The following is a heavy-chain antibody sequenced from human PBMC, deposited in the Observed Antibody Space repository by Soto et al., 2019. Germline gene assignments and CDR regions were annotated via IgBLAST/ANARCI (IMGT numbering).Heavy chain of an antibody. J-gene: IGHJ6*02. D-gene: IGHD3-16*02. V-gene: IGHV3-74*01. CDR2: INSDGSST. CDR3: ARVVTSIRNNPTGMDV. Sequence: GGSLRLSCAASGFTFSSYWMHWVRQAPGKGLVWVSRINSDGSSTSYADSVKGRFTISRDNAKNTLYLQMNSLRAEDTAVYYCARVVTSIRNNPTGMDVWGQGTTVTVSS. CDR1: GFTFSSYW.